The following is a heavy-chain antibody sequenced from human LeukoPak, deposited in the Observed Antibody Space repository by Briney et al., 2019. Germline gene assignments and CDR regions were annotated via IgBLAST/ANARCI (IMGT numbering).Heavy chain of an antibody. CDR3: ARGVSRDGDLFVDY. CDR2: ITHGGSI. CDR1: GGSFSGYY. V-gene: IGHV4-34*01. D-gene: IGHD4-17*01. Sequence: SETLSLTCAVYGGSFSGYYWSWIRQPPGKGLEWIGEITHGGSINYNPSLKSRVTISVDTSKNQFSLNLSSVTAADTAVYYCARGVSRDGDLFVDYWGQGTLVTVSS. J-gene: IGHJ4*02.